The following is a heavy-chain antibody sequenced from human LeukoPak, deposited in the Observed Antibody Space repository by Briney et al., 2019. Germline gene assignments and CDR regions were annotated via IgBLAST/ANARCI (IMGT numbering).Heavy chain of an antibody. CDR1: GFTFSSYA. CDR2: ISGSGGST. CDR3: VGGDWIQLAPPDY. J-gene: IGHJ4*02. Sequence: PGGSLRLSCAASGFTFSSYAMSWVRQAPGKGLEWVSAISGSGGSTYYADSVKGRFTISRDNSKNTLYLQMNSLRAEDTAVYYCVGGDWIQLAPPDYWGQGTLVTVSS. V-gene: IGHV3-23*01. D-gene: IGHD5-18*01.